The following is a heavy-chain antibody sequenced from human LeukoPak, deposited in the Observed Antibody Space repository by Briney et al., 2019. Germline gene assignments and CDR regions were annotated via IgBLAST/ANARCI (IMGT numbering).Heavy chain of an antibody. V-gene: IGHV3-23*01. D-gene: IGHD6-19*01. CDR2: ISGSGGSP. CDR3: AKEGGSSGWFSIDY. Sequence: GGSLRLSCAAAGFTFSSYGMSWVRQARGKGLYWVSAISGSGGSPYYADSVKGRFTISRDNSKTTLYLQMNSLRAEDTAVYYCAKEGGSSGWFSIDYWGQGTLVTVSS. CDR1: GFTFSSYG. J-gene: IGHJ4*02.